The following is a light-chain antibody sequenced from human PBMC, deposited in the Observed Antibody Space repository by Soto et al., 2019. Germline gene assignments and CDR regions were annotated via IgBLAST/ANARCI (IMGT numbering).Light chain of an antibody. CDR3: CSYAGSRDV. Sequence: QSALTQPASVSGSPRQSITISCTGTSSDVGSYNLVSWYQQHPGKAPKLMIYEGSKRPSGVSNRFSGSKSGNTASLTISGLQAEDEADYYCCSYAGSRDVFGGGTKLTVL. CDR2: EGS. J-gene: IGLJ2*01. V-gene: IGLV2-23*01. CDR1: SSDVGSYNL.